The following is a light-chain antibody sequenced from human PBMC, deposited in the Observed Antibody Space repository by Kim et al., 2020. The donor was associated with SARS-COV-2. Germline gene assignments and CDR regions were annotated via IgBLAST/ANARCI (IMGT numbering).Light chain of an antibody. CDR2: GRN. CDR1: SLRTYS. J-gene: IGLJ1*01. Sequence: LGQTVRITCQGDSLRTYSTSWYQQKPGQATVLVMFGRNNRPSGIPDRFSGSSSGNTAALTIAGAQAEDEADYYCNSRDISGNHVYAFGTGTKVTVL. CDR3: NSRDISGNHVYA. V-gene: IGLV3-19*01.